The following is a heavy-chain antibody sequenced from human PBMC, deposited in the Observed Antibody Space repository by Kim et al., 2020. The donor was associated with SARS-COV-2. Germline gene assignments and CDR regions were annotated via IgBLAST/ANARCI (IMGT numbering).Heavy chain of an antibody. CDR2: IYYSGST. CDR1: GGSISSSSYY. J-gene: IGHJ3*02. D-gene: IGHD1-26*01. V-gene: IGHV4-39*01. CDR3: ARPSFIVGALDDAFDI. Sequence: SETLSLTCTVSGGSISSSSYYWGWIRQPPGKGLEWIGSIYYSGSTYYNPSLKSRVTISVDTSKNQFSLKLSSVTAADTAVYYCARPSFIVGALDDAFDIWGQGTMVTVSS.